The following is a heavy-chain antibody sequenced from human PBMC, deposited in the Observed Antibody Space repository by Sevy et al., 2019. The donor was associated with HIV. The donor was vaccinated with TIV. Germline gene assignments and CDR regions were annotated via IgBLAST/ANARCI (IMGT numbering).Heavy chain of an antibody. V-gene: IGHV3-30-3*01. CDR3: GREQLARGGGIDY. D-gene: IGHD6-6*01. CDR1: GFTFSSYA. CDR2: ISYDGSNK. J-gene: IGHJ4*02. Sequence: GGSLRLSCAASGFTFSSYAMHWVRQAPGKGLEWVAVISYDGSNKYYADSVKGRFTISRDNSKNTLYLQMNSLRAEDTAVYYCGREQLARGGGIDYWGQGTLVTVSS.